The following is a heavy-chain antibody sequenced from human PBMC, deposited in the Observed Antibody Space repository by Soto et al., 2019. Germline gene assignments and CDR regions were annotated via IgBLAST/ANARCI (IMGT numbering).Heavy chain of an antibody. D-gene: IGHD6-19*01. J-gene: IGHJ4*02. Sequence: PSETLSLTCTVSGDSITASYSNWAWIRQPPGKGLEWIGTFYYSGTTSQNPPLRSRITISGDTSRTQFSLNLRSVTAADSGVYYCAKDASRTSGWYYFDYWGQGALVTVSS. CDR3: AKDASRTSGWYYFDY. V-gene: IGHV4-39*01. CDR2: FYYSGTT. CDR1: GDSITASYSN.